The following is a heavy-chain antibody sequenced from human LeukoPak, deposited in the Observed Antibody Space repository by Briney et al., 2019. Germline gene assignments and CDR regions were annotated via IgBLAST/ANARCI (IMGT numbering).Heavy chain of an antibody. CDR1: GGSISSYY. Sequence: PSETLSLTCTVSGGSISSYYWNWIRQPPGKGLEWIGYINYIRTTDYNPSLKSRVTISVDTSKNQFSLKLNSVTAADTAVYYCARAPHSGSYYNYWGQGTLVTVSS. CDR2: INYIRTT. V-gene: IGHV4-59*12. D-gene: IGHD1-26*01. J-gene: IGHJ4*02. CDR3: ARAPHSGSYYNY.